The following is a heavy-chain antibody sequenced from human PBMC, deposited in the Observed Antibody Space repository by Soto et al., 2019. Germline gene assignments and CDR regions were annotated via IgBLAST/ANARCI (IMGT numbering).Heavy chain of an antibody. CDR1: GGSISSSSYY. CDR2: ISNSGST. D-gene: IGHD1-26*01. J-gene: IGHJ4*02. Sequence: PSETLSLTCTVSGGSISSSSYYWGWIRQPPWKGLEWIGYISNSGSTKYNPSLKSRVAISVDTSKNQFSLKLTSVTAADTAVYYCARRPNSYSGYDETYFDYWGQGTLVNVPS. V-gene: IGHV4-61*05. CDR3: ARRPNSYSGYDETYFDY.